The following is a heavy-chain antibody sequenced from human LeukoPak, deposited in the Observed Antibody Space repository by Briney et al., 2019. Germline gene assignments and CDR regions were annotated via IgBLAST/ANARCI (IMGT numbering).Heavy chain of an antibody. J-gene: IGHJ4*02. CDR2: VSYDGGNK. Sequence: GGSLTLSCAASGFTFSNYARHRVRQAPGKGLEWVAVVSYDGGNKYYADSVKGRFTISRDNSKNTLYLQMNSLRAEDTAVYYCARGYGGEDYFDYWGQGTIVSSSS. CDR3: ARGYGGEDYFDY. V-gene: IGHV3-30-3*01. D-gene: IGHD4-23*01. CDR1: GFTFSNYA.